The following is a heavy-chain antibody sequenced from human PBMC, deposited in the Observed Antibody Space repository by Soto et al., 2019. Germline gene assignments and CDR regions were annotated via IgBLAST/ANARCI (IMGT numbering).Heavy chain of an antibody. Sequence: ASVKVSCKASGYTFTSYGISWVRQAPGQGLEWMGWISAYNGNTNYAQKLQGRVTMTTDTSTSTAYMELRSLRSDDTAVYYCARVPPIFYYDSTGDFDYWGQGTLVTVSS. D-gene: IGHD3-22*01. CDR3: ARVPPIFYYDSTGDFDY. CDR1: GYTFTSYG. J-gene: IGHJ4*02. V-gene: IGHV1-18*01. CDR2: ISAYNGNT.